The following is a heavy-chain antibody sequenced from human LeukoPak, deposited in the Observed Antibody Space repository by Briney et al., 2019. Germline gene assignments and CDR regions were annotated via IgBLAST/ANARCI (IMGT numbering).Heavy chain of an antibody. V-gene: IGHV1-69*04. J-gene: IGHJ6*02. CDR2: IIPIFGIA. CDR1: GGTFSSYA. CDR3: ARAGDRRGNYYYYGMDV. Sequence: AAVKVSCKASGGTFSSYAISWVRQAPGQGLEWMGRIIPIFGIANYAQKFQGRVTITADKSTSTAYMELSSLGSEDTAVYYCARAGDRRGNYYYYGMDVWGQGTTVTVSS. D-gene: IGHD3-16*01.